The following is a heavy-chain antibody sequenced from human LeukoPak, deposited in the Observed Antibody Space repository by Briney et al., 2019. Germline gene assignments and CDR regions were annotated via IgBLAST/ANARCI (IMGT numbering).Heavy chain of an antibody. D-gene: IGHD3-16*02. Sequence: GGSLRLSCAASGFTFSSYAMSWVRQAPGKGLEWVSAISGSGGSTYYADSVKGRFTISRDNSKNTLYLQMNSLRAEDTAVYYCARAYDYVWGSYRYRYYYYGMDVWGQGTTVTVSS. CDR1: GFTFSSYA. CDR2: ISGSGGST. V-gene: IGHV3-23*01. CDR3: ARAYDYVWGSYRYRYYYYGMDV. J-gene: IGHJ6*02.